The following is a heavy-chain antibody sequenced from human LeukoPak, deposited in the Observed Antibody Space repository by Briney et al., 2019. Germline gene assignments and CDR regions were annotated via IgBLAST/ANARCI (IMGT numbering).Heavy chain of an antibody. J-gene: IGHJ4*02. V-gene: IGHV4-59*01. CDR2: IYYSGST. Sequence: SETLSLTCTVSGGSISSYHWSWIRQPPGKGLKWIGYIYYSGSTNYNPSLKSRVTISVDTSKNQFSLKLSSVTAADTAVYYCARADYDILTGYYLFDYWGQGTLVTVSS. CDR1: GGSISSYH. CDR3: ARADYDILTGYYLFDY. D-gene: IGHD3-9*01.